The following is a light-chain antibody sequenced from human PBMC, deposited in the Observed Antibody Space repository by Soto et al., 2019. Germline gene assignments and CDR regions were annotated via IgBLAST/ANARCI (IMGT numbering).Light chain of an antibody. J-gene: IGLJ2*01. CDR3: QSYDSSNVV. V-gene: IGLV6-57*04. CDR2: EDN. CDR1: SGSIASNY. Sequence: NFMLTQPHSVSESPGKTVTISFTRSSGSIASNYVQWYQQRPGSAPTTGIYEDNQRPSGVPDRFSGSIDSSSNSASLTISGLQTEDEADYYCQSYDSSNVVFGGGTKLTVL.